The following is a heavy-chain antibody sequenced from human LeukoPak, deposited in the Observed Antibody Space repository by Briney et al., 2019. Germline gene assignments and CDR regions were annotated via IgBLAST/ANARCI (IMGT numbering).Heavy chain of an antibody. D-gene: IGHD4-17*01. J-gene: IGHJ4*02. V-gene: IGHV3-7*01. CDR3: ARDRSVDYGDYYYFDY. Sequence: GGSPRLSCAASEFTFSSYWMSWVRQAPGKGLEWVANKKQDGSEKYYVDSVKGRFTISRDNAKNSLYLQMNSLRAEDTAVYYCARDRSVDYGDYYYFDYWGQGTLVTVSS. CDR1: EFTFSSYW. CDR2: KKQDGSEK.